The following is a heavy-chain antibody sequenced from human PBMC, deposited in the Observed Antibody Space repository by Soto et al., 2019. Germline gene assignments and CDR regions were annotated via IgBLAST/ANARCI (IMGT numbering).Heavy chain of an antibody. CDR1: DGNIIGGGYS. D-gene: IGHD5-12*01. J-gene: IGHJ4*02. V-gene: IGHV4-30-2*01. CDR2: IYHSGST. CDR3: AAGGGLPRYY. Sequence: TMCLTCSVADGNIIGGGYSWSWIRQPPGKGLEWIGYIYHSGSTYYNPSLKSRVTISVDRSKNQFSLKLSSVTAADTAVYYCAAGGGLPRYYWGQGTLVTVSS.